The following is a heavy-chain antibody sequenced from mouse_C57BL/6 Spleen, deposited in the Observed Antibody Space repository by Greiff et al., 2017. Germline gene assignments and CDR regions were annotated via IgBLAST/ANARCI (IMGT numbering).Heavy chain of an antibody. D-gene: IGHD1-1*01. J-gene: IGHJ2*01. Sequence: QVQLKESGAELVRPGTSVKVSCKASGYAFTNYLIEWVKQRPGQGLEWIGVINPGSGGTNYNEKFKGKATLTADKSSSTAYMQLSSLTSEDSAVXFCAKGGHYGSSYGYWGQGTTLTVSS. CDR3: AKGGHYGSSYGY. CDR2: INPGSGGT. CDR1: GYAFTNYL. V-gene: IGHV1-54*01.